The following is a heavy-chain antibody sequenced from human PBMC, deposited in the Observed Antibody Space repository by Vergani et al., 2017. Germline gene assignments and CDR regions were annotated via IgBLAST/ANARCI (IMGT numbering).Heavy chain of an antibody. J-gene: IGHJ6*02. V-gene: IGHV3-7*01. CDR3: AKARDPNCKGGNCYSYYYGLDL. CDR2: IKQEGSEK. CDR1: GFTFSSYW. D-gene: IGHD2-21*01. Sequence: EVQLVESGGGLVQPGGSLRLSCAASGFTFSSYWMSWVRQAPGKGLEWVANIKQEGSEKYYVDSVKGRFTISRDNAKNSLYLQMNSLRAEDTAVYYCAKARDPNCKGGNCYSYYYGLDLWGQGTTVTVSS.